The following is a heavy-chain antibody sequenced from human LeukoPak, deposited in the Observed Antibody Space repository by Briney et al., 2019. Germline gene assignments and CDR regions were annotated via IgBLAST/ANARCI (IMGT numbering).Heavy chain of an antibody. D-gene: IGHD4-11*01. V-gene: IGHV4-59*11. CDR2: IYYSGST. J-gene: IGHJ5*02. CDR3: ARGGDYSPSWGLDP. Sequence: SETLSLTCTVSGGSISSHYWSWIRQPPGNGLEWIGYIYYSGSTNYNPSLKSRVTISVDTSKNQFSLKLSSVTAADTAVYYCARGGDYSPSWGLDPWGQGTLVTVSS. CDR1: GGSISSHY.